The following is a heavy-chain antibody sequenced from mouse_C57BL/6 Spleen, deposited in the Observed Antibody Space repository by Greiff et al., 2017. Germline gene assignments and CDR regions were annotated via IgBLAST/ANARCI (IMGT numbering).Heavy chain of an antibody. CDR2: INPSTGGT. CDR3: ARCYDYDGFAY. D-gene: IGHD2-4*01. Sequence: VQLQQSGPELVKPGASVKISCKASGYSFTGYYMNWVKQSPEKSLEWIGEINPSTGGTTYNQKFKAKATLTVDKSSSTAYMQLKSLTSEDSAVYYCARCYDYDGFAYWGQGTLVTVSA. CDR1: GYSFTGYY. J-gene: IGHJ3*01. V-gene: IGHV1-42*01.